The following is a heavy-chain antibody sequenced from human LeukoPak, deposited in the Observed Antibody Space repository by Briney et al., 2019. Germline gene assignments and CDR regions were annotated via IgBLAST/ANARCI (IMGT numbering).Heavy chain of an antibody. J-gene: IGHJ4*02. CDR2: IYYSGST. CDR3: ARMRSRGFDY. Sequence: SETLSLTCTVSGGSISSGGYYWSWMRQHPGKGLEWIGYIYYSGSTYYNPSLKSRVTISVDTSKNQFSLKLSSVTAADTAVYYCARMRSRGFDYWGQGTLVTVSS. V-gene: IGHV4-31*03. D-gene: IGHD3-10*01. CDR1: GGSISSGGYY.